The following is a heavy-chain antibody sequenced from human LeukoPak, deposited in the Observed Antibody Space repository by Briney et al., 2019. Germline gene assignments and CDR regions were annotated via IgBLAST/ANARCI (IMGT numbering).Heavy chain of an antibody. J-gene: IGHJ5*02. CDR2: IIPILGIA. D-gene: IGHD6-19*01. CDR1: GGTFSSYA. Sequence: SVKVSCKASGGTFSSYAISWVRQAPGQGLEWMGRIIPILGIANYAQKFQGRVTITADKSTSTAYMELSSLRSEDTAVYYCARVASPVAGMGGDWFDPWGQGTLVTVSS. CDR3: ARVASPVAGMGGDWFDP. V-gene: IGHV1-69*04.